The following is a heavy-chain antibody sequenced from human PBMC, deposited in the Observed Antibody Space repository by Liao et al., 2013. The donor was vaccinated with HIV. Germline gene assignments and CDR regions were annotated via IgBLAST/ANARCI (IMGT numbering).Heavy chain of an antibody. Sequence: QVQLQESGPGLVKPSETLSLTCTVSGGSISSYYWSWIRQPPGKGLEWIGYIYYSGSTNYNPSLKSRVTISVDTSKNQFSLKLSSVTAADTAVYYCARLSEVVAGAAAFDIWGRRDNGHRLL. CDR3: ARLSEVVAGAAAFDI. CDR2: IYYSGST. V-gene: IGHV4-59*01. CDR1: GGSISSYY. D-gene: IGHD3-22*01. J-gene: IGHJ3*02.